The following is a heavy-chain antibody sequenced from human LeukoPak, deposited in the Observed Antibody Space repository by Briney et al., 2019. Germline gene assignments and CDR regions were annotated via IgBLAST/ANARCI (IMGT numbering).Heavy chain of an antibody. D-gene: IGHD3-22*01. V-gene: IGHV5-51*01. CDR3: ARGPTMIVRGPLDY. CDR1: GYTFTSYW. CDR2: IYPGDSDT. J-gene: IGHJ4*02. Sequence: GESLKISCEGSGYTFTSYWIAWVRQMPGKGLEWMGIIYPGDSDTRYSPSFQGQVTISADKSISTAYLQWSSLKASDTAMYYCARGPTMIVRGPLDYWGQGTLVTVSS.